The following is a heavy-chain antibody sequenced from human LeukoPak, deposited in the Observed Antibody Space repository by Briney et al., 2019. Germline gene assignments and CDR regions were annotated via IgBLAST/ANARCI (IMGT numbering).Heavy chain of an antibody. CDR1: GFTFDDYG. D-gene: IGHD6-13*01. J-gene: IGHJ4*02. CDR3: ARDLYSSSWYFVSPGGY. V-gene: IGHV3-20*04. CDR2: RNGGST. Sequence: PGGSLRLSCAASGFTFDDYGMSWVRQAPGKGLEWVSGRNGGSTGYADSVKGRFTISRDDAKNSLYLQMNSLRAEDTALYYCARDLYSSSWYFVSPGGYWGQGTLVTVSS.